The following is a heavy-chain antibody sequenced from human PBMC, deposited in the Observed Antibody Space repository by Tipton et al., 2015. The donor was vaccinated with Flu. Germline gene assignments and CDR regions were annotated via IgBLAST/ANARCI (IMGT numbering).Heavy chain of an antibody. CDR2: ISNSGNS. V-gene: IGHV4-61*08. CDR3: ARMRARDCTLGVCYLWWFDF. J-gene: IGHJ2*01. D-gene: IGHD2-8*01. CDR1: GGSVSSTGSY. Sequence: TLSLTCSVSGGSVSSTGSYWTWIRQPPGKGLEYIGQISNSGNSNYNPSLKSRVTISLDTSKNQFSLKLTSETTTDTAVYYCARMRARDCTLGVCYLWWFDFWGRGTLVTVSP.